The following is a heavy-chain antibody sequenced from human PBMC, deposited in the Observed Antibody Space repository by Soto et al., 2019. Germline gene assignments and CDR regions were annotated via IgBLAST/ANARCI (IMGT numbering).Heavy chain of an antibody. CDR2: INHSGST. CDR3: ARCLSSSWYCFDY. Sequence: SETLSLTCAVYGGSFSGYYWSWIRQPPGKGLEWIGEINHSGSTNYNPSLKSRVTVSVDTSKNQFSLKLSSVTAADTAVHYCARCLSSSWYCFDYWGQGTLVTVSS. CDR1: GGSFSGYY. V-gene: IGHV4-34*01. J-gene: IGHJ4*02. D-gene: IGHD6-13*01.